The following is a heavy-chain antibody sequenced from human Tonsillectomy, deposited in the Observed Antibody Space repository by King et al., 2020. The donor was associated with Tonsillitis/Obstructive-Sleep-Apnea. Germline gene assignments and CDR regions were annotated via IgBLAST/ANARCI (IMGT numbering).Heavy chain of an antibody. CDR1: GFTFSNAW. V-gene: IGHV3-15*01. CDR2: IKSKTEGGTT. D-gene: IGHD5-24*01. J-gene: IGHJ4*02. Sequence: VQLVESGGGLVKPGGSLRLSCAASGFTFSNAWMSWVRQAPGKGLEWVGRIKSKTEGGTTDYAAPVKGRFTISRDDSKNTLYLQMNSLKTEDTAVYYCTTHLWATRLSGYWGQGTLVTVSS. CDR3: TTHLWATRLSGY.